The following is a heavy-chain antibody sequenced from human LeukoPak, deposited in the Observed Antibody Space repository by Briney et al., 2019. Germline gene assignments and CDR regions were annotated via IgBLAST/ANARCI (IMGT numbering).Heavy chain of an antibody. V-gene: IGHV3-23*01. CDR3: AKPHFDC. CDR1: GLTFSHYG. J-gene: IGHJ4*02. CDR2: ISGSGGST. Sequence: GGSLRLSCAASGLTFSHYGMTWVRQAPGKGLEWVSAISGSGGSTYYAGSVKGRFTISRDNSKNMLYLQMNSLRAEDTAVYYCAKPHFDCWGQGTLVTVSS.